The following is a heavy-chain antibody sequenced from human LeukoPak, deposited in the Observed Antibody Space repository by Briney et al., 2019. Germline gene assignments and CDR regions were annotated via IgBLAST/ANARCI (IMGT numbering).Heavy chain of an antibody. D-gene: IGHD1-1*01. J-gene: IGHJ5*02. V-gene: IGHV1-2*02. CDR3: ASSGYNWNGDGGDWFDR. CDR1: GYTFTGYC. CDR2: INPNSGGT. Sequence: ASVKVSCKASGYTFTGYCMHWVGQAPGQGLEWMGWINPNSGGTNYAQKFQGRVTMTRDTSISTAYMELSRLRSDDTAVYYCASSGYNWNGDGGDWFDRWGQGTLVTVSS.